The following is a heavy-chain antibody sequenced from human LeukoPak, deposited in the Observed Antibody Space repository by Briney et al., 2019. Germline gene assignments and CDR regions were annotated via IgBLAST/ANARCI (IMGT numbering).Heavy chain of an antibody. CDR3: VSRDAYKPRYFMDV. Sequence: GGSLRLSCAVSGFNFDIAWMNWVRQAPGEGLEWVGRIKSKNDGAATDYGAPVRGRFTISIDDSKNRLYLQMNSLKTEDTVVYYCVSRDAYKPRYFMDVWGKGTTVTVSS. D-gene: IGHD5-24*01. CDR1: GFNFDIAW. J-gene: IGHJ6*03. V-gene: IGHV3-15*01. CDR2: IKSKNDGAAT.